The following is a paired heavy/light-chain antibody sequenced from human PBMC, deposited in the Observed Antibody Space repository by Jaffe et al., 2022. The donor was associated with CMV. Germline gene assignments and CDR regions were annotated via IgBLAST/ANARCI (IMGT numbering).Light chain of an antibody. CDR2: EVS. CDR3: CSYAGSSTFLV. Sequence: QSALTQPASVSGSPGQSITISCTGTSSDVGSYNLVSWYQQHPGKAPKLMIYEVSKRPSGVSNRFSGSKSGNTASLTISGLQAEDEADYYCCSYAGSSTFLVFGGGTKLTVL. CDR1: SSDVGSYNL. J-gene: IGLJ2*01. V-gene: IGLV2-23*02.
Heavy chain of an antibody. CDR1: GGSFSGYY. CDR3: ARGAARLGVFRLNYYYYYMDV. V-gene: IGHV4-34*01. CDR2: INHSGST. J-gene: IGHJ6*03. Sequence: QVQLQQWGAGLLKPSETLSLTCAVYGGSFSGYYWSWIRQPPGKGLEWIGEINHSGSTNYNPSLKSRVTISVDTSKNQFSLKLSSVTAADTAVYYCARGAARLGVFRLNYYYYYMDVWGKGTTVTVSS. D-gene: IGHD2-21*01.